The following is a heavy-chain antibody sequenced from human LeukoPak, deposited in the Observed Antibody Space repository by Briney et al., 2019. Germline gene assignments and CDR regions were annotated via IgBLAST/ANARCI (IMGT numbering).Heavy chain of an antibody. CDR1: GGTFSSYA. Sequence: SVKVSCKASGGTFSSYAISWVRQAPGQGLEWMGGIIPIFGTANYAQKFQGRVTITADESTSTAYMELSSLRSEDTAVYYCARQTGAVPPTHHFDSWGQGTLVTVSS. V-gene: IGHV1-69*13. CDR3: ARQTGAVPPTHHFDS. J-gene: IGHJ4*02. CDR2: IIPIFGTA. D-gene: IGHD3-3*01.